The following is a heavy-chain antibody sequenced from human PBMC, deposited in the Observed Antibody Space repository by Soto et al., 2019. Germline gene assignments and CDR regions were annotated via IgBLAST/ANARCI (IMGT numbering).Heavy chain of an antibody. V-gene: IGHV3-30-3*01. D-gene: IGHD2-21*02. CDR3: ARVEGVEVTAIPFDY. CDR2: ISYDGSNK. J-gene: IGHJ4*02. CDR1: GFTFSSYA. Sequence: QVQLVESGGGVVQPGRSLRLSCAASGFTFSSYAMHWVRQAPGKGLEWVAVISYDGSNKYYADSVKGRFTISRDNSKNTQYLQMNSLRAEDTAVYHCARVEGVEVTAIPFDYWGQGTLVTVSS.